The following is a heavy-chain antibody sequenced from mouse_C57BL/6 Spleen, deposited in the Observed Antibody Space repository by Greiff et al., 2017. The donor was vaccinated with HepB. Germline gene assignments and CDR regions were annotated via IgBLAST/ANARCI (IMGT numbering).Heavy chain of an antibody. J-gene: IGHJ3*01. CDR3: AKGTTGFAY. Sequence: VQPQQPGAELVKPGASVKLSCKASGYTFTSYWMHWVKQRPGQGLEWIGMIHPNSGSTNYNEKFKSKATLTVDKSSSTAYMQLSSLTSEDSAVYYCAKGTTGFAYWGQGTLVTVSA. CDR1: GYTFTSYW. V-gene: IGHV1-64*01. D-gene: IGHD2-14*01. CDR2: IHPNSGST.